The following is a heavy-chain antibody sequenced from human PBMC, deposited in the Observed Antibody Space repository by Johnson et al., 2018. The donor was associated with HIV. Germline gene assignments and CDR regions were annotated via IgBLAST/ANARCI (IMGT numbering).Heavy chain of an antibody. CDR2: ISWNSGSI. Sequence: VQLVESGGGLVQPGRSLRLSCAASGFTFDDYAMHWVRQAPGKGLEWVSGISWNSGSIGYADSVKGRFTISRDNAKNSVYLQMNSLRAEDTALYYCAKDGKTERRYSSSSVLNAFDIWGQGTMVTVSS. CDR3: AKDGKTERRYSSSSVLNAFDI. CDR1: GFTFDDYA. J-gene: IGHJ3*02. V-gene: IGHV3-9*01. D-gene: IGHD6-6*01.